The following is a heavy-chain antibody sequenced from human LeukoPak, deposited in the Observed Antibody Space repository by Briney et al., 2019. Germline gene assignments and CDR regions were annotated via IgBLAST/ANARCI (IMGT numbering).Heavy chain of an antibody. D-gene: IGHD3-10*01. V-gene: IGHV4-61*02. Sequence: SETLSLTCTVSGGSISSGSYYWSWIRQPAGKGLEWIGRIYTSGSTNYNPSLKSRVTISVDTSKNQFSLKLSSVTAADTAVYYCARVSMVRGVTYYYYMDVWGKGTTVTVSS. J-gene: IGHJ6*03. CDR3: ARVSMVRGVTYYYYMDV. CDR1: GGSISSGSYY. CDR2: IYTSGST.